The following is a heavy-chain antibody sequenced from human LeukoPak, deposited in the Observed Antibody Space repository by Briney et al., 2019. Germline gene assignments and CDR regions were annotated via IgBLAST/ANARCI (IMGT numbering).Heavy chain of an antibody. Sequence: GGSLRLSCSASGFSFSDYAMDWVRQAPGKGLEYVSSISSNGGSTYYADSVKGRFTISRDNSKNTLYLQMNSLRAEDTAVYYCAKDHNYYGSGRRPNYWGQGTLVTVSS. D-gene: IGHD3-10*01. J-gene: IGHJ4*02. CDR2: ISSNGGST. V-gene: IGHV3-64*04. CDR1: GFSFSDYA. CDR3: AKDHNYYGSGRRPNY.